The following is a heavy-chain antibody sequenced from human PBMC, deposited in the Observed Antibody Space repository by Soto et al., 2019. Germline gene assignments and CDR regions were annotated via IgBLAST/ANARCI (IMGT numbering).Heavy chain of an antibody. V-gene: IGHV3-15*01. Sequence: GGSLRLSCAASGFTFINAWMSWGRQAPGKGLEWVGRIKSKTDGGTTDYAAPVKGRFTISRDNSKNTLYLQMNSLKTEDTAVYYCTTDLWPDYVGPYWDQGTLVTVSS. CDR1: GFTFINAW. CDR3: TTDLWPDYVGPY. J-gene: IGHJ4*02. D-gene: IGHD4-17*01. CDR2: IKSKTDGGTT.